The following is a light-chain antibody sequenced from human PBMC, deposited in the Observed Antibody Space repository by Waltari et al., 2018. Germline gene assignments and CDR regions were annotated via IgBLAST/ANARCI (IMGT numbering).Light chain of an antibody. J-gene: IGKJ4*01. V-gene: IGKV1-9*01. CDR2: SAS. Sequence: IQLTQSPSSLSASVGDRVTITCRASQGMSSYLAWYQQKPGKAPKLLIYSASTLQSGVPSRFSGSGSGTDFTLTINSLQPEDVATYYCEQLNSYPLLTFGGGTKVEIK. CDR1: QGMSSY. CDR3: EQLNSYPLLT.